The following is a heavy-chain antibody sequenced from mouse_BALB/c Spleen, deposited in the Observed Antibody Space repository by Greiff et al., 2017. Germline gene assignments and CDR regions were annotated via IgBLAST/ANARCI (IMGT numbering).Heavy chain of an antibody. V-gene: IGHV2-9*02. J-gene: IGHJ4*01. CDR1: GFSLTSYG. Sequence: QVQLKESGPGLVAPSQSLSITCTVSGFSLTSYGVHWVRQPPGKGLEWLGVIWAGGSTNYNSALMSRLSISKDNSKSQVFLKMNSLQTDDTAMYYCARESSNRYGAMDYWGQGTSVTVSS. D-gene: IGHD2-14*01. CDR3: ARESSNRYGAMDY. CDR2: IWAGGST.